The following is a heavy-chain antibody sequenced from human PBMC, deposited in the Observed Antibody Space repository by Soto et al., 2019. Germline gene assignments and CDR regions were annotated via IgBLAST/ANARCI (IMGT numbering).Heavy chain of an antibody. CDR2: IYSIGST. Sequence: PSETLSLTCTVSGGSISSSGYYWSWIRQHPGKGLEWIGYIYSIGSTYYNPPLKSRVTMSVDTSKNQFSLKLSSVTAADTAVYYCATGEDRLFFAYWGQGTLVTVSS. CDR1: GGSISSSGYY. V-gene: IGHV4-31*03. CDR3: ATGEDRLFFAY. J-gene: IGHJ4*02. D-gene: IGHD3-9*01.